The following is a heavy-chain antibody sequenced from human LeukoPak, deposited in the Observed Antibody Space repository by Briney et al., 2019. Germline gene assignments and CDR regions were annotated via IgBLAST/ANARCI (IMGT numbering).Heavy chain of an antibody. J-gene: IGHJ6*02. CDR1: GGSISSYY. CDR2: IYTSGST. D-gene: IGHD1-26*01. CDR3: ARWGDLLPDYYYGMDV. V-gene: IGHV4-4*07. Sequence: SETLSLTCTVSGGSISSYYWSWIRQPAGKGLEWIGRIYTSGSTNYNPSLKSRVTMSVETSKNQFSLKLSSVTAADTAVYYCARWGDLLPDYYYGMDVWGQGTTVTVSS.